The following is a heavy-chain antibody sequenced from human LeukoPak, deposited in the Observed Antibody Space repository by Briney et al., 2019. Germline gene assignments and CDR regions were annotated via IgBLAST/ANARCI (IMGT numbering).Heavy chain of an antibody. CDR2: IYYSGST. J-gene: IGHJ3*02. CDR1: GGAISGRRDY. Sequence: SETLSPICTVSGGAISGRRDYWGWIRQPPGKGLEWIASIYYSGSTHYNPSLKSRVTISVDTSRNQFSLELRTATAADTAMYYCARNVSRGEPGGAFDMWGQGTMVTVSS. V-gene: IGHV4-39*01. CDR3: ARNVSRGEPGGAFDM. D-gene: IGHD3-16*01.